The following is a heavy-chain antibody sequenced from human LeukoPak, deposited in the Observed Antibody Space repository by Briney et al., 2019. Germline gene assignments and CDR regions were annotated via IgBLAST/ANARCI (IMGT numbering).Heavy chain of an antibody. D-gene: IGHD3-22*01. J-gene: IGHJ3*02. Sequence: ASVKVSCKASGYTFTSYGISWVRQAPGQGLEWMGWISAYNGNTNYAQKLQGRVTMTTDTSTSTAHMELRSLRSDDTAVYYCARDPPYYYDSSGYLLGAFDIWGQGTMVTVSS. CDR1: GYTFTSYG. CDR3: ARDPPYYYDSSGYLLGAFDI. CDR2: ISAYNGNT. V-gene: IGHV1-18*01.